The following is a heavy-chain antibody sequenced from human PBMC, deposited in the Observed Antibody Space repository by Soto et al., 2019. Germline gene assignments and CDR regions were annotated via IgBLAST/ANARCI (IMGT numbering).Heavy chain of an antibody. D-gene: IGHD3-22*01. CDR3: ARIDYYDSSGYYAPDDAFDI. V-gene: IGHV3-53*01. CDR1: GFTVSSNY. CDR2: IYSGGST. J-gene: IGHJ3*02. Sequence: LRLSCAASGFTVSSNYMSWVRQAPGKGLEWVSVIYSGGSTYYADSVKGRFTISRDNSKNTLYLQMNSLRAEDTAVYYCARIDYYDSSGYYAPDDAFDIWGQGTMVTVSS.